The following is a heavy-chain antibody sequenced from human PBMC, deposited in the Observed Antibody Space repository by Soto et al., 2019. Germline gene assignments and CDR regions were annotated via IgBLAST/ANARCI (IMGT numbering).Heavy chain of an antibody. D-gene: IGHD6-6*01. CDR2: IIPVFGTA. CDR1: GGTFSSYA. CDR3: ARTQESSSSSVHYFYYGMDV. J-gene: IGHJ6*02. Sequence: QVQLVQSGAEVKKPGSSVKVSCTASGGTFSSYAISWVRQAPGQGLEWMGGIIPVFGTAYYAQKFHGRVAITADESTSKVYMELSSLRSEDKAEYYCARTQESSSSSVHYFYYGMDVWGQGTTVTVSS. V-gene: IGHV1-69*01.